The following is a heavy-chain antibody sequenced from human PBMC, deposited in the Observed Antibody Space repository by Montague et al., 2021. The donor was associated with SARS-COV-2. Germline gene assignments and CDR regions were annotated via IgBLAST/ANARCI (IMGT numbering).Heavy chain of an antibody. CDR3: ARDTRIAMLVVVTRYGLDV. V-gene: IGHV4-39*07. J-gene: IGHJ6*02. D-gene: IGHD3-22*01. Sequence: SETLSLTCTVSGGSISGRSYYWGWSRQPPGKGLEWIGSIYYTGSTYYXXXVESRVTISVDTSKNQFSLKLRPVTAADTAVYYCARDTRIAMLVVVTRYGLDVWGQGTTVTVSS. CDR2: IYYTGST. CDR1: GGSISGRSYY.